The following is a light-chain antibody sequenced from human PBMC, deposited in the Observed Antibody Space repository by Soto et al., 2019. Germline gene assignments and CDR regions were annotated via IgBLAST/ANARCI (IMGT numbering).Light chain of an antibody. J-gene: IGKJ1*01. CDR1: QSVSNDF. CDR2: GAS. CDR3: QQYGSSPRT. V-gene: IGKV3-20*01. Sequence: IVLTRSPGILSLSPGERATLSCRASQSVSNDFLAWYQQKPGQAPRLLIYGASTRATDVPDRFSGSGSGADFTLSISRLEPEDFAVYYCQQYGSSPRTFGQGTKVDIK.